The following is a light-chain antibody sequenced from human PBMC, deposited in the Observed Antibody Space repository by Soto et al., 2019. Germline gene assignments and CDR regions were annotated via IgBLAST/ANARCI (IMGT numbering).Light chain of an antibody. Sequence: DIQVTQSPSSLSASLGDRVSITCRASRDISNYLVWYQQKPGQVPRLLISGASTLHSGVPSRFSGSGSGTNFTLTITSLQPEDIATYFCQKYDTAPLTFGGGTKVDIK. V-gene: IGKV1-27*01. CDR3: QKYDTAPLT. CDR1: RDISNY. CDR2: GAS. J-gene: IGKJ4*01.